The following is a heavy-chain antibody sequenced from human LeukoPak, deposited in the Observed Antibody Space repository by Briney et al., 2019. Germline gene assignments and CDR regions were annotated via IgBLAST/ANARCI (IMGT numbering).Heavy chain of an antibody. CDR3: AREVGGDQRWRRFDY. Sequence: PGRSLRLSCAASGFTFSSYGMHWVRQAPGKGLEWVAVIWYDGSNKYYADSVKGRFTVSRDNSKNTLYLKMNSLRAEDTAVYYCAREVGGDQRWRRFDYWGQGTLVTVSS. CDR1: GFTFSSYG. V-gene: IGHV3-33*01. D-gene: IGHD1-26*01. J-gene: IGHJ4*02. CDR2: IWYDGSNK.